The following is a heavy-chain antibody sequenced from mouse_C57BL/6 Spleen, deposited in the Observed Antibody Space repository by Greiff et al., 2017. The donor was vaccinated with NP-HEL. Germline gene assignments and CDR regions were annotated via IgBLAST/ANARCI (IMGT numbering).Heavy chain of an antibody. J-gene: IGHJ4*01. V-gene: IGHV1-54*01. CDR1: GYAFTNYL. Sequence: VKLMESGAELVRPGTSVKVSCKASGYAFTNYLIEWVKQRPGQGLEWIGVINPGSGGTNYNEKFKGKATLTADKSSSTAYMQLSSLTSEDSAVYFCARHLSLDYWGQGTSVTVSS. CDR2: INPGSGGT. CDR3: ARHLSLDY.